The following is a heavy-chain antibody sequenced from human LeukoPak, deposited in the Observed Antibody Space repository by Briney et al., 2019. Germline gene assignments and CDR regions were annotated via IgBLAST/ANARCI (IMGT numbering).Heavy chain of an antibody. V-gene: IGHV4-30-4*01. CDR3: ASLHYDSSGSYNFDY. J-gene: IGHJ4*02. Sequence: PSQTLSLTCTVSGGSISSGDYYWSWIRQPPGKGLEWIGYIYYSGSTYYNPSLKSRVTISVDTSKNQFSLKLSSVTAADTAVYYCASLHYDSSGSYNFDYWGQGTLVTVSS. D-gene: IGHD3-22*01. CDR1: GGSISSGDYY. CDR2: IYYSGST.